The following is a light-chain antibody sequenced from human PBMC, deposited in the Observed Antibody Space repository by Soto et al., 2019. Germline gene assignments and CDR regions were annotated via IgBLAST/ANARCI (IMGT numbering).Light chain of an antibody. V-gene: IGKV1-27*01. Sequence: DIQMTQSPSSLSASVGDRVTITCRASQVISDYLAWYQQKPGKVPKLLIYAASTLQSGVPSRFSGSGSGTDFTLTISSLQPEDVGTYYCQKYYSAPLTFGGGTKVEIK. J-gene: IGKJ4*01. CDR1: QVISDY. CDR3: QKYYSAPLT. CDR2: AAS.